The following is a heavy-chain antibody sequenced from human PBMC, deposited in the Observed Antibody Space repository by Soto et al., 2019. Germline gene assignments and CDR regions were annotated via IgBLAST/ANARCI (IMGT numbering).Heavy chain of an antibody. CDR2: IRAYNGHP. V-gene: IGHV1-18*01. CDR1: GYTPTNYD. D-gene: IGHD1-26*01. Sequence: QVPLVQSGAEVKKPGASVTVSCKTSGYTPTNYDIGWVRQAPGQGLQWIGRIRAYNGHPNSAQKLRGSLTMPTDTSTRTAYMELRRLRSDDAAVYYCRRALYPRGTYYAFDDWGQATLVTVSS. CDR3: RRALYPRGTYYAFDD. J-gene: IGHJ4*02.